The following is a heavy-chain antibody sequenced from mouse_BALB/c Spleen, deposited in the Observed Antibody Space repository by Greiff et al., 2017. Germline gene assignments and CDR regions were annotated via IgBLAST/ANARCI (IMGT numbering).Heavy chain of an antibody. CDR2: IRNKANGYTT. J-gene: IGHJ4*01. CDR3: ARVGGAMDY. V-gene: IGHV7-3*02. Sequence: DVKLVESGGGLVQPGGSLRLSCATSGFTFTDYYMSWVRQPPGKALEWLGFIRNKANGYTTEYSASVKGRFTISRDNSQSILYLQMNTLRAEDSATYYCARVGGAMDYWGQGTSVTVSS. CDR1: GFTFTDYY.